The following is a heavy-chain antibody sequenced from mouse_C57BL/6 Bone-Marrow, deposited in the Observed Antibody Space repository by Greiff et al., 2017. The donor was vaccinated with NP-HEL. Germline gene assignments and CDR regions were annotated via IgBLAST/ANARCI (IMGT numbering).Heavy chain of an antibody. Sequence: QVQLQQPGAELVRPGTSVKLSCKASGYTFTSYWMHWVKQRPGQGLEWIGVIDPSDSYTNYNQKFKGKATLTVDISSSTAYMQLSSLTSEDSAVYYCARWFPYYFDYWGQGTTLTVSS. CDR1: GYTFTSYW. V-gene: IGHV1-59*01. D-gene: IGHD2-2*01. CDR3: ARWFPYYFDY. CDR2: IDPSDSYT. J-gene: IGHJ2*01.